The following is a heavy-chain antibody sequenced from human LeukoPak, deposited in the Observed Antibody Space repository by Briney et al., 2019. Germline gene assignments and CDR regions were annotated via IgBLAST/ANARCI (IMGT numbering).Heavy chain of an antibody. D-gene: IGHD3-10*01. CDR3: ATGAMVYEY. Sequence: ASVKVSCKVSGSTVTKISIDWVRQAPGKGLECMGTFGPQVGETIHSQKLQGRLKMTADTSTDTAYMEMSSLQSEDTAVYYCATGAMVYEYWGQGTLVTASS. J-gene: IGHJ4*02. CDR1: GSTVTKIS. CDR2: FGPQVGET. V-gene: IGHV1-24*01.